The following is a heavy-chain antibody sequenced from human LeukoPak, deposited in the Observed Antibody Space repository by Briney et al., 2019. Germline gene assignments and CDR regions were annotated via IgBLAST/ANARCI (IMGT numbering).Heavy chain of an antibody. CDR3: ARDLYGDYFDY. J-gene: IGHJ4*02. CDR2: IYYSGST. D-gene: IGHD4-17*01. Sequence: SETLSLTCTVSGGSISSGDYYWSWIRQPPGKGLEWIGYIYYSGSTYYNPSLKSRVTISVDTSKNQVSLKLSSVTAADTAVYYCARDLYGDYFDYWGQGTLVTVSS. CDR1: GGSISSGDYY. V-gene: IGHV4-30-4*01.